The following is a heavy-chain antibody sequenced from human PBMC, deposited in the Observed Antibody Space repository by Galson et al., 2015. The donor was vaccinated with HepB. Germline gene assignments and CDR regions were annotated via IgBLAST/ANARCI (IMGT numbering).Heavy chain of an antibody. J-gene: IGHJ3*02. CDR1: GFTFSDYY. V-gene: IGHV3-11*06. D-gene: IGHD1-1*01. CDR2: ISSSSSYT. CDR3: AASHMTTVPGGGAFDI. Sequence: SLRLSCAASGFTFSDYYMSWIRQAPGKGLEWVSYISSSSSYTNYADSVKGRFTISRDNAKNSLYLQMNSLRAEDTAVYYCAASHMTTVPGGGAFDIWGQGTMVTVSS.